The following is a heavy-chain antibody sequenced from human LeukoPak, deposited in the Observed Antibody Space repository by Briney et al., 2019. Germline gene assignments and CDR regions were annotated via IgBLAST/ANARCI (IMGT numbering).Heavy chain of an antibody. V-gene: IGHV1-2*06. J-gene: IGHJ6*02. CDR1: GYTFTGYY. D-gene: IGHD5-18*01. CDR3: ARVADRIPLAIQLWLGPNYYYGMDV. Sequence: ASVKVSCKASGYTFTGYYMHWVRQAPGQGLEWMGRINPNSGGTNYAQKFQGRVTMTRNTSISTAYMELSSLRSEDTAVYYCARVADRIPLAIQLWLGPNYYYGMDVWGQGTTVTVSS. CDR2: INPNSGGT.